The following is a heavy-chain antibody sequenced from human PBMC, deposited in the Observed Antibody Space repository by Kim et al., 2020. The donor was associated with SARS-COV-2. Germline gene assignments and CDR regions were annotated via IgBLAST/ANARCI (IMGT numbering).Heavy chain of an antibody. CDR2: ISYDGSNK. V-gene: IGHV3-33*05. J-gene: IGHJ4*01. CDR1: GFTFSSYG. CDR3: ARSGSGSYYTPGIDY. Sequence: GGSLRLSCAASGFTFSSYGMHWVRQAPGKGLEWVAVISYDGSNKYYADSVKGRFTISRDNSKNTLYLQMNSLRAEDTAVYYCARSGSGSYYTPGIDYWGQGTLVTVSS. D-gene: IGHD3-10*01.